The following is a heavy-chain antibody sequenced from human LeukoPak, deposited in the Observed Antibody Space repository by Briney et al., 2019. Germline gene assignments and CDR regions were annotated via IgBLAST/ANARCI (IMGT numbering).Heavy chain of an antibody. Sequence: GGSLRLSCEASGFTFSSYSMDWVRQAPGKGLEWVSYINSGSSTIYYTDSVKGRFTISRDNAKNSLCLQMNSLRAEDTAVYYCAKASRLIVVVPAAIGGYWGQGTLVTVSS. J-gene: IGHJ4*02. V-gene: IGHV3-48*01. D-gene: IGHD2-2*02. CDR2: INSGSSTI. CDR3: AKASRLIVVVPAAIGGY. CDR1: GFTFSSYS.